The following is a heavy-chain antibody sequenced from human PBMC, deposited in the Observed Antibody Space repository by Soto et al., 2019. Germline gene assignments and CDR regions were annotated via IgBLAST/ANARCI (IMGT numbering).Heavy chain of an antibody. V-gene: IGHV1-46*01. J-gene: IGHJ3*02. D-gene: IGHD6-13*01. CDR1: GYTFTSYY. Sequence: ASVKVSCKASGYTFTSYYMHWVRQAPGQGLEWMGIINPSGGSTSYAQKFQGRVTITRDTSTSTVYMELSSLRPEDTAVYYCATDRRCSSTYDAFDIWGQGTMVTVSS. CDR2: INPSGGST. CDR3: ATDRRCSSTYDAFDI.